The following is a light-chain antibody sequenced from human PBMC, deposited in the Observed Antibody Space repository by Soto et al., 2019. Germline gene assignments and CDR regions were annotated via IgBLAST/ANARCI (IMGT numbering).Light chain of an antibody. CDR3: CSYADSSTLV. CDR2: EVS. CDR1: SSDVGDYNL. Sequence: QSALTQPASVSGSPGQSMTISCTGTSSDVGDYNLVSWYQQHPGKVPKLMIYEVSKRPSGVSNRFSGSKSDSTASLTISGLQAEDEADYYCCSYADSSTLVFGGGTKLTVL. V-gene: IGLV2-23*02. J-gene: IGLJ3*02.